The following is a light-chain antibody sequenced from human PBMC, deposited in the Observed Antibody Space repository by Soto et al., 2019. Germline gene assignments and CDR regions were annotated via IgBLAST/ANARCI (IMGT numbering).Light chain of an antibody. V-gene: IGLV2-23*02. CDR3: CSYAGSSTLGV. CDR2: EVS. Sequence: QSALTQPASVSGSPGQSITISCTGTSSDVGCYNLVSWYQQHPGKAPKLMIFEVSKRPSGVSNRFSGSKSGNTASLTISGLQAEDEADYYCCSYAGSSTLGVFGGGTKVTVL. J-gene: IGLJ2*01. CDR1: SSDVGCYNL.